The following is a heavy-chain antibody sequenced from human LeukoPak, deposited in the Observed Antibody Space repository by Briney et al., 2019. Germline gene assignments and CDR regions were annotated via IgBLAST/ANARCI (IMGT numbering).Heavy chain of an antibody. CDR3: ARELYGDYAPTGAFDI. J-gene: IGHJ3*02. CDR2: IYYSGST. CDR1: GGPISSYY. Sequence: SETLSLTCTVSGGPISSYYWSWIRQPPGKGLEWIGYIYYSGSTNYNPSLKSRVTISVDTSKNQFSLKLSSVTAADTAVYYCARELYGDYAPTGAFDIWGQGTMVTVSS. V-gene: IGHV4-59*01. D-gene: IGHD4-17*01.